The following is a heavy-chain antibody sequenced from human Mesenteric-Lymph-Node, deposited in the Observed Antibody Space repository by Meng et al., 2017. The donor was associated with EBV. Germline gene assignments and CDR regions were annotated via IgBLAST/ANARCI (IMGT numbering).Heavy chain of an antibody. CDR2: IYHSGST. D-gene: IGHD3-10*01. CDR3: AKVDGSGRSNWFDP. J-gene: IGHJ5*02. CDR1: GGYISSYNW. Sequence: QVQLQQWGAGLFKPSETLSLTCAVSGGYISSYNWWSWVRQPPGKGLEWIGEIYHSGSTNNNPSLRSRVTISVDKSKNQFSLRLSSVTAADTAVYYCAKVDGSGRSNWFDPWGQGTLVTVPS. V-gene: IGHV4-4*02.